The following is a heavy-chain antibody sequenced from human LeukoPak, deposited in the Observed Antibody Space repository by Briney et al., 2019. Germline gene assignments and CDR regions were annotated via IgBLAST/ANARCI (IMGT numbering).Heavy chain of an antibody. CDR2: IYHSGST. J-gene: IGHJ3*02. CDR1: GGSISSSQW. V-gene: IGHV4-4*02. Sequence: SETLSLTGAVSGGSISSSQWWTWVRQPPGKGLEWIGEIYHSGSTNYNPSLKSRVSMSVDKSKNQFSLKLSSVTAADTAVYFCARGSGSYYSGAFNIWGQGTMVTVSS. CDR3: ARGSGSYYSGAFNI. D-gene: IGHD1-26*01.